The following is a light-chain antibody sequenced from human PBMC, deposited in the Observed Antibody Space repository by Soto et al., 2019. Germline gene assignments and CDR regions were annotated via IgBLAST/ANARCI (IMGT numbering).Light chain of an antibody. Sequence: QSVLTQPPSVSGAPGQRVTISCTGSSSNIGAGYDVHWYQQLPGTAPKFLIYRNSNRPSGVPDRVAGSKSGTSASMAITGLQAEDEADYYCQSYDSSLSGSVFGGGTKLTVL. CDR1: SSNIGAGYD. CDR2: RNS. CDR3: QSYDSSLSGSV. V-gene: IGLV1-40*01. J-gene: IGLJ3*02.